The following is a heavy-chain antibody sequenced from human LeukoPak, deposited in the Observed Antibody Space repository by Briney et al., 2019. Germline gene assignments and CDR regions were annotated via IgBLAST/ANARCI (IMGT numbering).Heavy chain of an antibody. J-gene: IGHJ4*02. V-gene: IGHV3-23*01. Sequence: GGSLRLSCAASGFTFSSYGMSWVRQAPGKGLEWVSAISGSGGSTYYADSVKGRFTISRDNSKNTLYLQMNSLRAEDTAVYYCAKGVGASSSWYYWYFDYWGQGTLVTVSS. CDR2: ISGSGGST. D-gene: IGHD6-13*01. CDR3: AKGVGASSSWYYWYFDY. CDR1: GFTFSSYG.